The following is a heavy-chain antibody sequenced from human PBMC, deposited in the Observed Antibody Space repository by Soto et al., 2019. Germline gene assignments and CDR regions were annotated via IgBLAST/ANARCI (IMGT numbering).Heavy chain of an antibody. CDR3: AKGAHSRSCRGVDL. D-gene: IGHD6-6*01. Sequence: EVQLVESGGGLVQPGASLRLSCAASGFTFSSYAMTWVRQAPGKGLEWVSGISRSGASTFYADSVKGRFTTSRDTSKNKLYLQMDDLRAEDRAVYYCAKGAHSRSCRGVDLWGQGTTVIVS. V-gene: IGHV3-23*04. J-gene: IGHJ6*02. CDR2: ISRSGAST. CDR1: GFTFSSYA.